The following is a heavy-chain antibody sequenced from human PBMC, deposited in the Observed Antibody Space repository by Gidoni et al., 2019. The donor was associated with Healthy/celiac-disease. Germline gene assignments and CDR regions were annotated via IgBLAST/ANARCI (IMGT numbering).Heavy chain of an antibody. V-gene: IGHV3-33*01. D-gene: IGHD4-17*01. CDR1: GFPFSSYG. J-gene: IGHJ4*02. CDR3: ARERELYGGYFDY. Sequence: QVQLVESGGGVVQPGRSLRLSCAASGFPFSSYGMHWVRQAPGKGLEWVAVIWYDGSNKYYADSVKGRFTISRDNSKNTLYLQMNSLRAEDTAVYYCARERELYGGYFDYWGQGTLVTVSS. CDR2: IWYDGSNK.